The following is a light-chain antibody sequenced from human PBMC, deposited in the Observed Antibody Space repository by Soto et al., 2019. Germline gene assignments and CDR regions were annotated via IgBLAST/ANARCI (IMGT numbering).Light chain of an antibody. Sequence: AIRMTQSPSSFSASTGDRVTITCRASQGISSYLAWYQQKPGKAPKLLIYAACTLQRGVPSRFSGSGSGTDFTLTISSLQSEDFATYYCQQYYSYPMYTFGQGTKLEIK. CDR3: QQYYSYPMYT. CDR1: QGISSY. J-gene: IGKJ2*01. V-gene: IGKV1-8*01. CDR2: AAC.